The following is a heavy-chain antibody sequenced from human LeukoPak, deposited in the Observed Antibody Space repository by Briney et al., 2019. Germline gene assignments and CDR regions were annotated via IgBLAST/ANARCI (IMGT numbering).Heavy chain of an antibody. CDR2: INPNSGGT. CDR3: ARELGYYYYMDV. J-gene: IGHJ6*03. V-gene: IGHV1-2*02. CDR1: GYTFTGYY. Sequence: ASVKVSCKASGYTFTGYYMHWVRQAPGQGLEWMGWINPNSGGTNYAQRFQGRVTMTRDTSISTAYMELSRLRSDDTAVYYCARELGYYYYMDVWGKGTTVTVSS.